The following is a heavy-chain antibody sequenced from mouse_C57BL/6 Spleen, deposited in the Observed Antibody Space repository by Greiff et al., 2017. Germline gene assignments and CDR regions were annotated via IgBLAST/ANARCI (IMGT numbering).Heavy chain of an antibody. CDR1: GFTFSDYY. J-gene: IGHJ4*01. CDR2: INYDGSST. V-gene: IGHV5-16*01. Sequence: EVKLMESEGGLVQPGSSMKLSCTASGFTFSDYYMAWVRQVPEKGLEWVANINYDGSSTYYLDSLKSRFIISRDNAKNILYLQMSSLKSEDTATYYCARYDYGGYAMDYWGQGTSVTVSS. D-gene: IGHD2-4*01. CDR3: ARYDYGGYAMDY.